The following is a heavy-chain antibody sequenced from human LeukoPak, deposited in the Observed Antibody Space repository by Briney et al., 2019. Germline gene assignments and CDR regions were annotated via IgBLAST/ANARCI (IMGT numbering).Heavy chain of an antibody. CDR1: DDSITMYY. Sequence: PSETLSLTCTVSDDSITMYYWTWIRQPPGKGLESIGYIYYSGTTFYNPSFKSRLTISIDTSKNQFSLKLSSVTAADTAVYYCARTSNFDSSGYNFDYWGQGTLVTVSS. CDR2: IYYSGTT. V-gene: IGHV4-59*08. J-gene: IGHJ4*02. CDR3: ARTSNFDSSGYNFDY. D-gene: IGHD3-22*01.